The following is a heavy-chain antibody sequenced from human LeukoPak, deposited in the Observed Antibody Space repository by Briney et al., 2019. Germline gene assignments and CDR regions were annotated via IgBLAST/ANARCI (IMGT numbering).Heavy chain of an antibody. V-gene: IGHV1-69*13. J-gene: IGHJ4*02. CDR1: GGTFSSYA. Sequence: ASVKVSCKASGGTFSSYAISWVRQAPGQGLEWMGGIIPIFGTANYAQKFQGRVTITADESTSTAYMELSSLRSEDTAVYYCARVKGIGSCLDYWGQGTLVTVSS. CDR2: IIPIFGTA. CDR3: ARVKGIGSCLDY. D-gene: IGHD2-15*01.